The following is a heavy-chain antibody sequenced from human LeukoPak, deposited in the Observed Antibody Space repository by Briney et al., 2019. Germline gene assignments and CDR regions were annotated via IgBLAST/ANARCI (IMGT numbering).Heavy chain of an antibody. CDR1: GFTVSSNY. CDR2: IYAGNTI. J-gene: IGHJ4*02. V-gene: IGHV3-66*01. D-gene: IGHD3/OR15-3a*01. Sequence: GGSLRLSCAASGFTVSSNYMSWVRQAPGKGLEWVSVIYAGNTIKYADSVKGRFTISRDNSKNTVYLQMNSLRAEDTALYYCATIGTGDYREDSWGQGTLVTVSS. CDR3: ATIGTGDYREDS.